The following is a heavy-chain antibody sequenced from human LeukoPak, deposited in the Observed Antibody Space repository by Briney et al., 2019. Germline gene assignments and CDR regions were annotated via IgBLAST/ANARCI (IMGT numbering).Heavy chain of an antibody. D-gene: IGHD3-16*02. Sequence: ASVKVSCKVSGYTLTELSMHWVRQAPGKGLEWMGGFDPEDGETIYAQKLQGRVTMTTDTSTSTAYMELRSLRSDDTAVYYCAAVREVIVSPNDAFDIWGQGTMVTVSS. V-gene: IGHV1-24*01. J-gene: IGHJ3*02. CDR1: GYTLTELS. CDR2: FDPEDGET. CDR3: AAVREVIVSPNDAFDI.